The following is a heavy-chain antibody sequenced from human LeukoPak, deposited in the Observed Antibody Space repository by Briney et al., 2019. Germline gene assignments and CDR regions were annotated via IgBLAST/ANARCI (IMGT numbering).Heavy chain of an antibody. CDR1: GFTFGTYA. Sequence: GRSLRLSCAASGFTFGTYAMHWVRQAPGKGLEWVSGISWDSGNTHYADAVKGRFTISRDNAKNSLYLQMNSLSVEDTALYYCAKSGQYCSGGSCQNWFDPWGQGTLVTVSS. D-gene: IGHD2-15*01. J-gene: IGHJ5*02. CDR3: AKSGQYCSGGSCQNWFDP. CDR2: ISWDSGNT. V-gene: IGHV3-9*01.